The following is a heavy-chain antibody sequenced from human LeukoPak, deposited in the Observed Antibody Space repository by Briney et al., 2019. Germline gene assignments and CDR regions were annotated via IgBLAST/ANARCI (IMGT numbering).Heavy chain of an antibody. J-gene: IGHJ5*02. Sequence: ASVRVSCKASGYTFTSYDINWVRQATGQGLEWMGWMNPNSGNTGYAQKFQGRVTMTRNTSISTAYMELSSLRSEDTAVYYCARVEEAGYYDFWSGDTWWFDPWGQGTLVTVSS. D-gene: IGHD3-3*01. CDR2: MNPNSGNT. V-gene: IGHV1-8*01. CDR3: ARVEEAGYYDFWSGDTWWFDP. CDR1: GYTFTSYD.